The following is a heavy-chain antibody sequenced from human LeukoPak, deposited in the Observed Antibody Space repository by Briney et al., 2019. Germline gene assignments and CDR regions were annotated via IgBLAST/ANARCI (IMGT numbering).Heavy chain of an antibody. V-gene: IGHV3-23*01. CDR3: AKRGVVIRVVLVGFHKEAYYFDS. D-gene: IGHD3-10*01. J-gene: IGHJ4*02. CDR1: GTTLSNYG. CDR2: ISGSGGRT. Sequence: GGSLRLSCAVSGTTLSNYGMSWVRQAPGKGLEWVAGISGSGGRTNYADSVKGRFTISRDSPKNTLYLQMNSLRAEDTAVYFCAKRGVVIRVVLVGFHKEAYYFDSWGQGALVTVSS.